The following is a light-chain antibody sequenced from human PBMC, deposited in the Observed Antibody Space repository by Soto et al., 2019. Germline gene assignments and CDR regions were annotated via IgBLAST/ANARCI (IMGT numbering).Light chain of an antibody. Sequence: DIQMTQSPSSLSASVGDRVTITCRASQDISNYLACYQQRPGKVPKLLIYAASTLQSGVSSRFSGTGSGTDFTLTISSLLPEDVATYYCQNLDSAAFTFGPGTKVDIK. J-gene: IGKJ3*01. CDR1: QDISNY. CDR3: QNLDSAAFT. V-gene: IGKV1-27*01. CDR2: AAS.